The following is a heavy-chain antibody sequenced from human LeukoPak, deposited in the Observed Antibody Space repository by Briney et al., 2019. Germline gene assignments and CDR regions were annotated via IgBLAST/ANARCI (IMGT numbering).Heavy chain of an antibody. D-gene: IGHD3-22*01. CDR1: GYTFTNSW. J-gene: IGHJ3*02. CDR2: IYPGDSDT. CDR3: ASTGDSSDYFYFTAFNI. Sequence: GESLKISCKASGYTFTNSWIGWVRPMPGKGLEWMGIIYPGDSDTKYSPPFQGQVTISADKSISTAYLQWSSLKASDTAMYYCASTGDSSDYFYFTAFNIWGQGTMVTVSS. V-gene: IGHV5-51*01.